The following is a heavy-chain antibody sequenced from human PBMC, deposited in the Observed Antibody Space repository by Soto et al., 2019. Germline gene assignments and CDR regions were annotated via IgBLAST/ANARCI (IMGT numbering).Heavy chain of an antibody. D-gene: IGHD3-3*01. CDR1: GFSVSSYY. CDR3: ARDRRDGDTI. J-gene: IGHJ4*02. CDR2: IYRGGDI. Sequence: EVQVVESGGGLVQPGGSLRLSCAASGFSVSSYYMSWFRQAPGKGLEWVSVIYRGGDIYYADSVQGRFTTSRDISRNSLDVQMNSLRVEDTAVYYCARDRRDGDTIWGQGAVVTVSS. V-gene: IGHV3-66*01.